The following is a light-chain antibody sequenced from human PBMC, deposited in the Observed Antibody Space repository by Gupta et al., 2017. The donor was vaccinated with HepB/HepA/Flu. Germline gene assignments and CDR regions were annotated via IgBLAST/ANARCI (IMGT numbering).Light chain of an antibody. CDR3: CSYAGSSVV. J-gene: IGLJ2*01. CDR1: SRDVGCYNL. CDR2: EVN. V-gene: IGLV2-23*02. Sequence: QSALTQPASVSGPPAQPIPISCIGISRDVGCYNLVSWYQQHPGKAHKLMIYEVNKRPAVFFNRFSGSKSGNTASLTISVLQAEDEADYYSCSYAGSSVVFGGGTKLTVL.